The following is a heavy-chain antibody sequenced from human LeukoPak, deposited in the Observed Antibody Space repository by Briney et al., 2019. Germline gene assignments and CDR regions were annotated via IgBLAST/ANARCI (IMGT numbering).Heavy chain of an antibody. CDR2: INPNSSSS. CDR1: GYTFTGYY. V-gene: IGHV1-2*02. CDR3: ARGAGGGYGSVSYSPLYFDY. D-gene: IGHD3-10*01. Sequence: ASVKVSCKASGYTFTGYYIHWLRQAPGQGVEWMGWINPNSSSSNYAQKFQGRVTMSRDTSISTAYMEMSRLRSDNTAVYYCARGAGGGYGSVSYSPLYFDYWGQGTLVTVSS. J-gene: IGHJ4*02.